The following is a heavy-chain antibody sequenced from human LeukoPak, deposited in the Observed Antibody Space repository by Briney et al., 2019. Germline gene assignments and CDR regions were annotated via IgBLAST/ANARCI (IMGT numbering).Heavy chain of an antibody. CDR2: ISPDDSEI. CDR3: ARHEGSGSYYSY. J-gene: IGHJ4*02. Sequence: PGESLKISCKGSGYSFTTYWIAWVRQMPGRGLGWMGIISPDDSEIRYSPSFRGQVTISADKSTSTAYLQWSRLKASDTAIYYCARHEGSGSYYSYWGQGTLVTVSS. CDR1: GYSFTTYW. V-gene: IGHV5-51*01. D-gene: IGHD1-26*01.